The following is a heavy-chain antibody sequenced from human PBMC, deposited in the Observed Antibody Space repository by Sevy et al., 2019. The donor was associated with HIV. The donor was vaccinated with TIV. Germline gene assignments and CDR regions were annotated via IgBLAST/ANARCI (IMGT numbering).Heavy chain of an antibody. CDR1: GYTFTSYD. CDR2: MNPNTGNT. D-gene: IGHD3-22*01. J-gene: IGHJ5*02. V-gene: IGHV1-8*01. CDR3: ARHRDYYDSSGYGTFDP. Sequence: ASVKVSCKASGYTFTSYDINWVRQASGQGLEWMGWMNPNTGNTGYAQKFQGRVTMTRNTSISTAYMELRSLRSEDTAVYYCARHRDYYDSSGYGTFDPWGQGTLVTVSS.